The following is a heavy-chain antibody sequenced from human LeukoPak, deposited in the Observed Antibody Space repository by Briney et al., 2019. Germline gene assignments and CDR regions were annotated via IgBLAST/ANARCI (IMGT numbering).Heavy chain of an antibody. J-gene: IGHJ4*02. V-gene: IGHV4-59*08. CDR3: ARLSVAGYFDY. CDR1: GGSISSYY. D-gene: IGHD6-19*01. Sequence: SETLSLTCTVSGGSISSYYWSWIRQPPGKGLEWLGYIYYSGSTNYNPSLKSRVTISVDTSKNQFSLKLSSVTAADTAVYYCARLSVAGYFDYWGQGTLVTVSS. CDR2: IYYSGST.